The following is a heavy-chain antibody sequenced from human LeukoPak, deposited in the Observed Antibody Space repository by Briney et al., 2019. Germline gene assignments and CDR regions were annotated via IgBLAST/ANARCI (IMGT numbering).Heavy chain of an antibody. CDR3: VKDHGWLLYS. CDR1: GFTFDDYD. CDR2: ISWNGRNT. V-gene: IGHV3-20*04. Sequence: PGGSLRLSCAASGFTFDDYDLNWVRQAPGKGLEWVSGISWNGRNTAYAESLKGRFTISRDNAKNSLYLQMNSLRADDTAVYYCVKDHGWLLYSWGQGTLVTVSS. D-gene: IGHD3-9*01. J-gene: IGHJ4*02.